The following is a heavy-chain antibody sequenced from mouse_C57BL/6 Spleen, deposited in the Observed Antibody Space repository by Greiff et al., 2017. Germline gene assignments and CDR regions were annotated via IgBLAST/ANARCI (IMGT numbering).Heavy chain of an antibody. J-gene: IGHJ1*03. CDR3: ARSPYGNYLYWYFDV. V-gene: IGHV1-52*01. CDR2: IDPSDTET. D-gene: IGHD2-1*01. CDR1: GYTFTSYW. Sequence: VQLQLPGTELVRPGSSVKLSCKASGYTFTSYWMHWVKQRPIQGLEWIGNIDPSDTETHYNQKFKDKATLTVDKSSSTAYMQLSSLTSEDSAVYFCARSPYGNYLYWYFDVWGTGTTVTVSS.